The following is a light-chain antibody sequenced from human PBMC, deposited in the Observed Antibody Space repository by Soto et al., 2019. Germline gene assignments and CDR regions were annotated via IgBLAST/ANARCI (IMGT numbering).Light chain of an antibody. J-gene: IGKJ1*01. V-gene: IGKV1-39*01. CDR2: AAS. CDR3: QQSYSTPPWT. CDR1: QSISSY. Sequence: DIQMTQSPSSLSASVGDRVTITCRASQSISSYLNWYQQKPGKAPKLLIYAASSLQSGVPSRFSGSGSGTDFTLTISXLQPEDFATYYCQQSYSTPPWTFGQGTKVEIK.